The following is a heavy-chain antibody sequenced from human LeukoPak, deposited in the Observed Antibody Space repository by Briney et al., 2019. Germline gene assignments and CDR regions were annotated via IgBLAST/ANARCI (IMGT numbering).Heavy chain of an antibody. CDR2: IFYSGST. CDR1: GGSISTSNYY. V-gene: IGHV4-39*07. J-gene: IGHJ3*02. CDR3: ASAVAAADAFDI. Sequence: SETLSLTCTVSGGSISTSNYYWGWIRQPPGKGLEWIGNIFYSGSTYYNPSLRSRVTISVDKSKNQFSLKLSSVTAADTAVYYCASAVAAADAFDIWGQGTMVTVSS. D-gene: IGHD6-13*01.